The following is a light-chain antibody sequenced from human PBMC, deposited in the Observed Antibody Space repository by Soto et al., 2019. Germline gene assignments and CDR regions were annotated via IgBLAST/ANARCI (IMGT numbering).Light chain of an antibody. CDR3: HHYYSPPWT. CDR2: WAS. J-gene: IGKJ1*01. V-gene: IGKV4-1*01. Sequence: DIVVTQSPDSLAVSLGERATINCKSSQTVLSSANNKNYLAWYQQKPGQPPKLLIYWASTRESGVPDRFSGSGSGTDFILTISSLQAEDVAVYYCHHYYSPPWTFGQGTNVEIK. CDR1: QTVLSSANNKNY.